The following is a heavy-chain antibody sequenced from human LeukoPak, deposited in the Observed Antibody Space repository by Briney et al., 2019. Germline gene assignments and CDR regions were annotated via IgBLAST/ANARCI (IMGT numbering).Heavy chain of an antibody. CDR2: IKLDGSEQ. CDR1: GFTLRSFR. CDR3: ARGSDGAFDY. D-gene: IGHD2-21*02. J-gene: IGHJ4*02. Sequence: PGGSLTLSCAASGFTLRSFRMNWVRQAPGKGLQWVGSIKLDGSEQYYVDPVKGRFTITRDNAKTPLYLQMNSLRAEDTAVYYCARGSDGAFDYWGQGTLVTVSS. V-gene: IGHV3-7*04.